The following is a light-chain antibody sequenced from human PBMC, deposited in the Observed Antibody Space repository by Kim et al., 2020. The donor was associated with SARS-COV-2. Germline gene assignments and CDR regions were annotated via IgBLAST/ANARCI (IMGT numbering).Light chain of an antibody. V-gene: IGLV2-11*01. CDR2: GVT. Sequence: QSALTQPRSVSGSPGQSVTISCTGSSSDIGGYNYVSWFQLHPGKAPKLIISGVTNRPSGVPDRFSGSKSGNTASLTISGLQAEDEGDYYCCSYGGTQIYYWVFGGGTQLTVL. CDR3: CSYGGTQIYYWV. CDR1: SSDIGGYNY. J-gene: IGLJ3*02.